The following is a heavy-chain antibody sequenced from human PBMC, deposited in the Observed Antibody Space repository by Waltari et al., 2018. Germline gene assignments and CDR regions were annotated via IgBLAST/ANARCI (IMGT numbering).Heavy chain of an antibody. D-gene: IGHD3-9*01. CDR1: GFTFSSYA. CDR2: ISGSGGST. Sequence: EVQLLESGGGLVQPGGSLRLSCDASGFTFSSYAMSWVRQAPGKGLEWVSAISGSGGSTYYADSVKGRFTISRDNSKNTLYLQMNSLRAEDTAVYYCAKEETTQYYDILTGYYGIDYWGQGTLVTVSS. J-gene: IGHJ4*02. V-gene: IGHV3-23*01. CDR3: AKEETTQYYDILTGYYGIDY.